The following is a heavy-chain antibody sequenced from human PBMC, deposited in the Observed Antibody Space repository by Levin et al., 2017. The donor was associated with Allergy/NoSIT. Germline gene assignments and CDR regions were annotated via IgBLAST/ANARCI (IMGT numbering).Heavy chain of an antibody. Sequence: SETLSLTCAVSGGSISSGGYSWSWIRQPPGKGLEWIGNIYLSGSTYYNPSLKSRVTISVDRSKNHVSLNLSSVTAADTAVYYCARVAGYSYGYYFDYWGQGTLVTVSS. CDR1: GGSISSGGYS. V-gene: IGHV4-30-2*01. J-gene: IGHJ4*02. CDR3: ARVAGYSYGYYFDY. D-gene: IGHD5-18*01. CDR2: IYLSGST.